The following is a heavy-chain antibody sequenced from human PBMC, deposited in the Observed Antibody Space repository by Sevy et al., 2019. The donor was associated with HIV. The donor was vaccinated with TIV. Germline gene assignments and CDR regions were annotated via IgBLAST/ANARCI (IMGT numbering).Heavy chain of an antibody. D-gene: IGHD6-19*01. CDR3: AKDYHSSGDY. Sequence: GGSLRLSCAAPGFTFSSYGMHWVRQAPGKGLEWVAVISYDGSNKYYADSVKGRFTISRDNSKNTLYLQMNSLRAEDTAVYYCAKDYHSSGDYWGQGTLVTVSS. CDR1: GFTFSSYG. V-gene: IGHV3-30*18. J-gene: IGHJ4*02. CDR2: ISYDGSNK.